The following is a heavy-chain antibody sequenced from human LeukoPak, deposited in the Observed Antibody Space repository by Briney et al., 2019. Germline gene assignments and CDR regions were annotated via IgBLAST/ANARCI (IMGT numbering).Heavy chain of an antibody. CDR1: GYTFTGYY. D-gene: IGHD6-19*01. CDR3: ARDPSVAGDSWFDP. V-gene: IGHV1-2*02. CDR2: INPNSGGT. Sequence: ASVKVSCKASGYTFTGYYMHWVRQAPGQGLEWMGWINPNSGGTNYAQKFQGRVTMTRDTSISTAYMELSRLRSDDTAVYYCARDPSVAGDSWFDPWGQGTLVTVSS. J-gene: IGHJ5*02.